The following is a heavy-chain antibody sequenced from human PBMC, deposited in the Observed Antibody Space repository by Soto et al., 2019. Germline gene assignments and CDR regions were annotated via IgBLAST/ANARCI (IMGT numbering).Heavy chain of an antibody. CDR2: IYYRGSTYT. D-gene: IGHD3-10*01. J-gene: IGHJ5*02. Sequence: PSETLSLTCTVSSGSITSADYYWNRVRQHPGKGLEWIGHIYYRGSTYTYYNPSLRSRTIISLDMSKNQFSLKLNSVTAADTAVYYCPTLFYYFLSGRGLFDLWSQRTLVTDSS. CDR3: PTLFYYFLSGRGLFDL. CDR1: SGSITSADYY. V-gene: IGHV4-31*03.